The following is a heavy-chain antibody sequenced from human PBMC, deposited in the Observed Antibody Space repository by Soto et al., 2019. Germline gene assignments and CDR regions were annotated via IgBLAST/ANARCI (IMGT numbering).Heavy chain of an antibody. J-gene: IGHJ5*02. CDR3: ARDYGFDP. V-gene: IGHV1-69*13. Sequence: GASVKVSCKASGYTFTSYYMHWVRQAPGQGLEWMGGIIPIFGTANYAQKFQGRVTITADESTSTAYMELSSLRSEDTAVYYCARDYGFDPWGQGTLVTVSS. D-gene: IGHD3-16*01. CDR2: IIPIFGTA. CDR1: GYTFTSYY.